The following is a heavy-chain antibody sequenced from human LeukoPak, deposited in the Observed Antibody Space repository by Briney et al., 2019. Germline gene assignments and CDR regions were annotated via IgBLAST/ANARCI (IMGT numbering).Heavy chain of an antibody. CDR1: GDSFGTYG. D-gene: IGHD3-10*01. Sequence: SVKVSCKASGDSFGTYGITWVRQALGQGLEWMGGFNPIFGSAQYAQKLQGRVTITMDVSARTVYMELSSLRSEDTTIYYCARDFGSGVFDPWGQGTLVTVSS. V-gene: IGHV1-69*05. J-gene: IGHJ5*02. CDR3: ARDFGSGVFDP. CDR2: FNPIFGSA.